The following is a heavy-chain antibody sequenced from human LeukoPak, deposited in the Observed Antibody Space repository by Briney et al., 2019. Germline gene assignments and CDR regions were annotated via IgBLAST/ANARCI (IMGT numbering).Heavy chain of an antibody. D-gene: IGHD1-26*01. CDR3: ARPNSGSFPSMFFDY. Sequence: SETLSLTCTVSGGSISSSSYYWGWIRQPPGKGLEWIGSIYYSGSTYYNPSLKSRVTISVDTSKNQFSLKLSSVTAADTAVYYCARPNSGSFPSMFFDYWGQGTLVTVSS. J-gene: IGHJ4*02. CDR2: IYYSGST. V-gene: IGHV4-39*01. CDR1: GGSISSSSYY.